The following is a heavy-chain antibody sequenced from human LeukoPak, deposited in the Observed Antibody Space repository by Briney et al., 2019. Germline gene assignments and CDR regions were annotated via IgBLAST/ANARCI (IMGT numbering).Heavy chain of an antibody. CDR1: GGSISSADYY. D-gene: IGHD3-22*01. CDR2: IYYSGTT. CDR3: ARKRYDDPYFFDY. J-gene: IGHJ4*02. V-gene: IGHV4-30-4*01. Sequence: PSETLSLTCTVSGGSISSADYYWSWFRQPPGKGLEWIGYIYYSGTTYYNPSFRSRVTLSVDTSKNQFSLRLNSVTAADTAVYYCARKRYDDPYFFDYWGQGTLVTVPS.